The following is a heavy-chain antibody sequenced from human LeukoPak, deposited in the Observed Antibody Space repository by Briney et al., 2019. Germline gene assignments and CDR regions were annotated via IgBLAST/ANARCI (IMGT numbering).Heavy chain of an antibody. CDR3: ARLGSSRGELPPADY. CDR1: GASISISGYY. D-gene: IGHD1-26*01. J-gene: IGHJ4*02. V-gene: IGHV4-39*01. Sequence: SETLSLTCTVSGASISISGYYWGWIRQPPGQGLEWIGRIYYSGSTYYSPSLMSRVTISVDTSKNQFSLKLSSVTAADTAVYYCARLGSSRGELPPADYWGQGTLVTVSS. CDR2: IYYSGST.